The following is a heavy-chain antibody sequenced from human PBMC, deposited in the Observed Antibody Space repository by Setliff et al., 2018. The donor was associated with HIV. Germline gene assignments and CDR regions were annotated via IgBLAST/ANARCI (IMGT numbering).Heavy chain of an antibody. J-gene: IGHJ4*02. CDR1: GGSISAYY. Sequence: PSETLSLTCTVSGGSISAYYWSWIRQPPGKGLEWIGYIYYSGGTTYNPSLKSRVTISVGASKSQFSLKLSSVTAADTAVYYCARRPYYFDYWGQGTLVTVSS. V-gene: IGHV4-59*12. CDR3: ARRPYYFDY. CDR2: IYYSGGT.